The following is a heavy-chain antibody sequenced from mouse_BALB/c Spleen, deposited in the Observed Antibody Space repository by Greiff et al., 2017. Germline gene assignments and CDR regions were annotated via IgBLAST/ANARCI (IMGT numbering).Heavy chain of an antibody. CDR2: IDPYNGGT. Sequence: VQLKESGPELGKPGASVKISCTASGYSFTGYNMYWVKQSHRKSLEWIGYIDPYNGGTSYNQKSQGKATLTVDKSSSTAYMHLNRQTSEDSAIYYCAREGPGDYCAIDYWGQGTTVTVSS. V-gene: IGHV1S135*01. CDR3: AREGPGDYCAIDY. J-gene: IGHJ4*01. CDR1: GYSFTGYN.